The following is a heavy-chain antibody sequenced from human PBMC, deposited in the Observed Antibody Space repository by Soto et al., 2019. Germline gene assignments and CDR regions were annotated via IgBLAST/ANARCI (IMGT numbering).Heavy chain of an antibody. Sequence: SETLSLTCTVSGGSINSYYWSWIRQPPGKGLEWIGYIYYSGSTNYNPSLKSRVTISVDTSKNQFSLKLSSVTAADTAVYYCARDNGYSYGYTLDHWGQGTLVTVSS. V-gene: IGHV4-59*01. D-gene: IGHD5-18*01. J-gene: IGHJ4*02. CDR1: GGSINSYY. CDR3: ARDNGYSYGYTLDH. CDR2: IYYSGST.